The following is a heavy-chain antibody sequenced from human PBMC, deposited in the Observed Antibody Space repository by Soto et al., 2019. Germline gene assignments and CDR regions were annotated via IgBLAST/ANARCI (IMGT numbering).Heavy chain of an antibody. D-gene: IGHD6-25*01. V-gene: IGHV3-21*01. CDR2: ISSSSSYI. CDR1: GFTFSSYS. Sequence: EVQLVESGGGLVKPGGSLRLSCAASGFTFSSYSMNWVRQAPGKGLEWVSSISSSSSYIYYADSVKGRFTISRDNAKNSLYLQMNSLRAGDTAVYYCARDLAATFGPVGYWGQGTLVTVSS. J-gene: IGHJ4*02. CDR3: ARDLAATFGPVGY.